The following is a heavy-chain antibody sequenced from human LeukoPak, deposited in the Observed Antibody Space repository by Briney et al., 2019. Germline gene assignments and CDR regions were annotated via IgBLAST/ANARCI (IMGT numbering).Heavy chain of an antibody. CDR3: ASSTLAAAVPFDY. CDR2: ISYDGTNK. Sequence: PGGSLRLSCAASGFSLSSYAMHWVRQAPGKGLEWVAAISYDGTNKYYADSVKGRFTISRDNSKNTLYLQMNSLRPEDTAVYYCASSTLAAAVPFDYWGQGTLVTVSS. V-gene: IGHV3-30-3*01. D-gene: IGHD6-13*01. J-gene: IGHJ4*02. CDR1: GFSLSSYA.